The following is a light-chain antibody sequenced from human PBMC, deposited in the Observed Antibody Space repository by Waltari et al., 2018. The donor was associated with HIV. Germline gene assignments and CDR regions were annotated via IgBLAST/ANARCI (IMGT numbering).Light chain of an antibody. Sequence: QSALTQPASVSGPPGQSITLSCPGSSHDVGCYNYVSWYQQHPGKDPRLIIYDVSTRPSGVSDRFSGSKSGDTASLTISGLQPEDEADYYCESYTSTSVWVFGGGTRLTVL. J-gene: IGLJ3*02. CDR2: DVS. V-gene: IGLV2-14*03. CDR3: ESYTSTSVWV. CDR1: SHDVGCYNY.